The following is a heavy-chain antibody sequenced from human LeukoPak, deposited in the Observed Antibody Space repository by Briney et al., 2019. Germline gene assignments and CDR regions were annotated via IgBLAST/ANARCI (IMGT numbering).Heavy chain of an antibody. CDR1: GFTFSSYS. CDR2: IYHSGST. V-gene: IGHV4-30-2*01. Sequence: LRLSCAASGFTFSSYSMNWIRQPPGKGLEWIGYIYHSGSTYYNPSLKSRVTISVDRSKNQFSLKLSSVTAADTAVYYCARAGSSGYYRFGFDYWGQGTLVTVSS. CDR3: ARAGSSGYYRFGFDY. J-gene: IGHJ4*02. D-gene: IGHD3-22*01.